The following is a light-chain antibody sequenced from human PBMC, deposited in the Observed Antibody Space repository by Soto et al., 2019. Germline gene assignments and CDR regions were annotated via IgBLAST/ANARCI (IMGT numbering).Light chain of an antibody. CDR1: SSDVGGQNL. J-gene: IGLJ1*01. Sequence: QSALTQPASVSASPGESIIISCTGTSSDVGGQNLVSWYQQYPGKATKLMIDDVNNRPSGVYHRFSGSKSGNTASLTISGLQAEEEADYFCCSYATGSVYVFGTGTKLTVL. V-gene: IGLV2-14*01. CDR3: CSYATGSVYV. CDR2: DVN.